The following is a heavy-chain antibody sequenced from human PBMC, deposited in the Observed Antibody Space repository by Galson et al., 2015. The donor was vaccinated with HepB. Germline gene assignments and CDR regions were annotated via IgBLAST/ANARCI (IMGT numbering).Heavy chain of an antibody. Sequence: SLRLSCAASGFTFSSYCMNWVRQAPGKGLEWVSIINTSGSYIYYADSVKGRFTISRDTAKNTLYMQMNSLRAEDTAVYYCARERNGSYSSGWYEGFFDYWGQGTLVTVSS. V-gene: IGHV3-21*01. CDR3: ARERNGSYSSGWYEGFFDY. CDR2: INTSGSYI. J-gene: IGHJ4*02. CDR1: GFTFSSYC. D-gene: IGHD6-19*01.